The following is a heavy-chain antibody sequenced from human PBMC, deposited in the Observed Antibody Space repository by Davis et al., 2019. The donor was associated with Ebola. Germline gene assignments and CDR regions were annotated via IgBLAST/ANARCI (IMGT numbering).Heavy chain of an antibody. CDR2: INSDGSTT. D-gene: IGHD1-26*01. CDR3: ARADRGSYYQSDFDY. V-gene: IGHV3-74*01. Sequence: GESLKISCAASGFTFSSYAMSWVRQAPGKGLVWVSRINSDGSTTGYADSVKGRFTISRDNAKNSLYLQMNSLRAEDTALYYCARADRGSYYQSDFDYWGQGTLVTVSS. J-gene: IGHJ4*02. CDR1: GFTFSSYA.